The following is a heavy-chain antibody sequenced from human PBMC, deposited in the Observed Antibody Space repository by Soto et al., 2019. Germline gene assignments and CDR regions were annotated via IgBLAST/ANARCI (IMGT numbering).Heavy chain of an antibody. J-gene: IGHJ6*02. D-gene: IGHD6-19*01. V-gene: IGHV5-51*01. CDR3: ARSLAVAGYYYYYGMDV. CDR2: IYPGDSDT. Sequence: PGASVKFCCKCSGYIFTSYLSGWVRQLPGKRLEWRGIIYPGDSDTRYSPSFQGKVTISADKSISNSYLQWSSLKASHTAMYYCARSLAVAGYYYYYGMDVWGQGTTVTVSS. CDR1: GYIFTSYL.